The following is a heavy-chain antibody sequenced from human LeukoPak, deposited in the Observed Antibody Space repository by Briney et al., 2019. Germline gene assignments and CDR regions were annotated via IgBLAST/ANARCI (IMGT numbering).Heavy chain of an antibody. Sequence: ASVKVSCKVSGYTLTELSMHWVRQAPGKGLEWVGGFDPEDGETIYAQKFQGRVTMTEDTSTDTAYMELSSLRSEDTAVYYCATSAPTIFGVVIKLGVDYYYGMDVWGQGTTVTASS. V-gene: IGHV1-24*01. CDR3: ATSAPTIFGVVIKLGVDYYYGMDV. J-gene: IGHJ6*02. D-gene: IGHD3-3*01. CDR1: GYTLTELS. CDR2: FDPEDGET.